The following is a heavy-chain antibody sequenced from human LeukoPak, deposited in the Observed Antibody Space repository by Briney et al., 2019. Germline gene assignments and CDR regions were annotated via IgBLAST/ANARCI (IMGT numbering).Heavy chain of an antibody. CDR3: ARDSDDTDIVVATLDF. V-gene: IGHV3-23*01. CDR2: IMGRSDTT. J-gene: IGHJ4*02. CDR1: GFTLSSYA. D-gene: IGHD1-26*01. Sequence: GGSVRLSCAASGFTLSSYAINSVRQAPGKGLEWVSEIMGRSDTTYYADSVRGRFTISRDNSKKTVYLKMKSLRADDTAVYYCARDSDDTDIVVATLDFWGQGDLLTASS.